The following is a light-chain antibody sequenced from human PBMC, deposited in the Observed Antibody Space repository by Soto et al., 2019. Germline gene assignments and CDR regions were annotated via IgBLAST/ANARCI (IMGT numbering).Light chain of an antibody. J-gene: IGLJ2*01. CDR2: EVS. CDR1: GTDVGQYNY. Sequence: QSVLTQPPSASGSPGQSVTISCTGAGTDVGQYNYVSWYQQHPGKAPKLMIYEVSNRPSGVSNRFSGSKSGNTASLTISGLQAEDEADYYCSSYTSSSTLVFGGGTKLTVL. CDR3: SSYTSSSTLV. V-gene: IGLV2-14*01.